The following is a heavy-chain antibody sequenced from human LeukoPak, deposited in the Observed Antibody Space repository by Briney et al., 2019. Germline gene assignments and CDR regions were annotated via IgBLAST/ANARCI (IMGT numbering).Heavy chain of an antibody. CDR3: AKEQSIAVAGTIGFDAFDI. CDR1: GFTFSAYE. Sequence: GGSLRLSCAASGFTFSAYEINWVRQAPGKGLEWVSAISGSGGSTYYADSVKGRFTISRDNSKNTLYLQMNSLRAEDTAVYYCAKEQSIAVAGTIGFDAFDIWGQGTMVTVSS. V-gene: IGHV3-23*01. D-gene: IGHD6-19*01. CDR2: ISGSGGST. J-gene: IGHJ3*02.